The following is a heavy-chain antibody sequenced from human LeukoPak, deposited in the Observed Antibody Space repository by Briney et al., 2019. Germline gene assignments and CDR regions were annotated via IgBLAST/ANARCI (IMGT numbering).Heavy chain of an antibody. CDR2: IYYSGST. CDR1: GGSISSSSYY. Sequence: SETLSPTCTVSGGSISSSSYYWGWIRQPPGKGLEWIGSIYYSGSTYYNPSLKSRVTISVDTSRNQFSLKLSSVTAADTAVYYCARQDSSSSEWGQGTLVTVSS. D-gene: IGHD6-6*01. CDR3: ARQDSSSSE. V-gene: IGHV4-39*01. J-gene: IGHJ4*02.